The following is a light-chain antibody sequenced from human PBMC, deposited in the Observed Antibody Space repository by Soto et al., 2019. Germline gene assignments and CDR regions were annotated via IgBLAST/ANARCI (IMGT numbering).Light chain of an antibody. CDR2: EVS. J-gene: IGKJ1*01. CDR1: QSLIHSDGSTY. CDR3: LQCTHWPWT. Sequence: DGVMTQSPLSLPVTLGQPASISCTSSQSLIHSDGSTYLSWFQQRPGQSPRRLIYEVSDRDSGVADRFSGRGSDTEFTLKISGVDADDVGVYYCLQCTHWPWTFGQGTEVEIK. V-gene: IGKV2-30*02.